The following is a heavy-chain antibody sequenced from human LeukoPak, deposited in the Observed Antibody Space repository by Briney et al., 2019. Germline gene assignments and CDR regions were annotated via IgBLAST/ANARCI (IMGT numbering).Heavy chain of an antibody. V-gene: IGHV3-53*01. CDR1: GFTFSSYA. CDR3: ARNGKRHSIGKRTPDAFDI. J-gene: IGHJ3*02. D-gene: IGHD6-6*01. Sequence: GGSLRLSCAASGFTFSSYAMSWVRQAPGKGLEWVSVIYSGGSTYYADSVKGRFTISRDNSKNTLYLQMNSLRAEDTAVYYCARNGKRHSIGKRTPDAFDIWGQGTMVTVSS. CDR2: IYSGGST.